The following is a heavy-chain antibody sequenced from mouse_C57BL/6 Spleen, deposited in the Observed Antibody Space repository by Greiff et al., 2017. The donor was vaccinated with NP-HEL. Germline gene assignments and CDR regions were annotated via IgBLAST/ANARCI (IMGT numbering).Heavy chain of an antibody. CDR3: ARSGGGGWFAY. D-gene: IGHD1-1*02. Sequence: EVQLQQSGPELVKPGASVKISCKASGYTSTDYYMNWVKQSHAKSLEWIGDINPNNGGTSYNQKFKGKAKLTVDKSSSTAYMELRSLTSEDSAVYYCARSGGGGWFAYWGQGTLVTVSA. CDR1: GYTSTDYY. J-gene: IGHJ3*01. V-gene: IGHV1-26*01. CDR2: INPNNGGT.